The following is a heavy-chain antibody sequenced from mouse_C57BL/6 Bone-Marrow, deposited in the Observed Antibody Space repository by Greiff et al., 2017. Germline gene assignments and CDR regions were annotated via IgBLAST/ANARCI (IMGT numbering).Heavy chain of an antibody. V-gene: IGHV1-64*01. CDR1: GYTFTSYW. D-gene: IGHD1-1*01. CDR2: IHPNSGST. CDR3: ATYYYGYYAMDY. J-gene: IGHJ4*01. Sequence: QVQPQQPGAELVQPGASVQLSCKASGYTFTSYWMHWVKQRPGQGLDWIGMIHPNSGSTNYNEKFKSKATLTVDKSSSTAYMQLSSLTSEDSAVYYCATYYYGYYAMDYWGQGTSVTASS.